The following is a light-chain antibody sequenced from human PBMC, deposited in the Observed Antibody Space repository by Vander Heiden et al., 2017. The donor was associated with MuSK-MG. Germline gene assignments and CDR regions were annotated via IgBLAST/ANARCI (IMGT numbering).Light chain of an antibody. Sequence: SVLTQPPSVYGAPGQRVTISSTGSSSNIGAGYDVHWYQQLPGTAPKLLIYGNSNRPSGVPDRFSGSKSGTSASLTITGLQAEDEADYYCHSYPTSTSGWVFGGGTKLTVL. J-gene: IGLJ2*01. CDR1: SSNIGAGYD. CDR3: HSYPTSTSGWV. V-gene: IGLV1-40*01. CDR2: GNS.